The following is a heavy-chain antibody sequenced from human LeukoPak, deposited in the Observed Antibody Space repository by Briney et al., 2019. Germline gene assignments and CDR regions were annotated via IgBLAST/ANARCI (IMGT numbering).Heavy chain of an antibody. V-gene: IGHV1-8*01. CDR1: GYTFTSYD. Sequence: ASVKVSCKASGYTFTSYDINWVRQAAGQGLEWMGWMNPNSGNTGYAQKFQGRVTMTRSTSISTAYMELSSLRSEDTAVYYCARAPIMIFGVVFWFDPWGQGTLVTVSS. CDR2: MNPNSGNT. D-gene: IGHD3-3*01. J-gene: IGHJ5*02. CDR3: ARAPIMIFGVVFWFDP.